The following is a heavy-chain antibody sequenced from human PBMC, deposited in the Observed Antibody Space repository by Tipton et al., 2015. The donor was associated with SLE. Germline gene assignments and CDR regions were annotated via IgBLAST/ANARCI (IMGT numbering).Heavy chain of an antibody. D-gene: IGHD2-15*01. CDR3: VRDRGRYCSGGSCLYDAFDI. CDR1: GGSFSGYY. CDR2: INHSRST. Sequence: TLSLTCAVYGGSFSGYYWSWIRQPPGKGLEWIGEINHSRSTNYNPYLKSRVSISVDTSKNQFSLKMNSVTAADTAVYYCVRDRGRYCSGGSCLYDAFDIWGQGTMVTVSS. J-gene: IGHJ3*02. V-gene: IGHV4-34*09.